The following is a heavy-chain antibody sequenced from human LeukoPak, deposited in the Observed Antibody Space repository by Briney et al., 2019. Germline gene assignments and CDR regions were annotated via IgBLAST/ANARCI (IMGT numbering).Heavy chain of an antibody. J-gene: IGHJ6*02. V-gene: IGHV3-30-3*01. D-gene: IGHD3-10*01. CDR3: ARDYYGSGTSSCGMDV. CDR2: ISADGSRP. CDR1: GFIFSSHV. Sequence: GRSLRLSCAASGFIFSSHVIHWVRQAPDKGLEWVAMISADGSRPYHADSVKSRFTISRDNSKNTLYLQMNSLRAEDTAVYYCARDYYGSGTSSCGMDVWGLGTTVTVSS.